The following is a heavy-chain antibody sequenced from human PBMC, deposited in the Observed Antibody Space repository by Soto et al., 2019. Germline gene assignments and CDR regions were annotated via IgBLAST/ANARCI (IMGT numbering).Heavy chain of an antibody. Sequence: QVQLVQSGTEVKKPGASVKVSCKASGYTFTSYAISWVRQAPGQGLEWMGWINPYNGNTKYAQKLQGRVTMTTDTSTSTAYRELRSLRSDDTAVYYCARETSMALPDAWGQGTLVTVSS. D-gene: IGHD5-18*01. V-gene: IGHV1-18*01. J-gene: IGHJ4*02. CDR1: GYTFTSYA. CDR3: ARETSMALPDA. CDR2: INPYNGNT.